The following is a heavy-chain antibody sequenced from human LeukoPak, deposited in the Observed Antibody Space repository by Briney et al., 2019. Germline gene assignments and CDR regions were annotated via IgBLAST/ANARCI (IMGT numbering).Heavy chain of an antibody. V-gene: IGHV3-48*01. D-gene: IGHD3-10*01. CDR3: ARVMGNNYYYGMDV. CDR1: GFTFSSYN. CDR2: ISSSSSTI. Sequence: GVSLRLSCAASGFTFSSYNMNWVRQAPGKGLERVSYISSSSSTIYNADSVKGRFTISRDNAKNSLYLQMNSLRAEDSAVYYCARVMGNNYYYGMDVWGQGTTVTVSS. J-gene: IGHJ6*02.